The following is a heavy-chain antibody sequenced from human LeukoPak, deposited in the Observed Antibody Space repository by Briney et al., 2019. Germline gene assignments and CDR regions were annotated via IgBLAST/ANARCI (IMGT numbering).Heavy chain of an antibody. CDR2: IIPIFGTA. CDR3: AKGKDIVVGPAAMPTWFDP. V-gene: IGHV1-69*05. CDR1: GGTFSSYA. Sequence: SVKVSCKASGGTFSSYAISWVRQAPAQGLEWMGGIIPIFGTANYAQKFQGRVTITTDESTSTAYMELSSLRSEDTAVYYCAKGKDIVVGPAAMPTWFDPWGQGTLVTVSS. J-gene: IGHJ5*02. D-gene: IGHD2-2*01.